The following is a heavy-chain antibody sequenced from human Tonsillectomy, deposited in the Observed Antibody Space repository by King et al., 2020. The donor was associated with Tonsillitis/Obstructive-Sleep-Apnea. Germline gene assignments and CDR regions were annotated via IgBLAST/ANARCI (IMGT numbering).Heavy chain of an antibody. V-gene: IGHV3-7*01. D-gene: IGHD3-16*01. Sequence: VQLVESGGGLVQPGGSLRLSCAASRFTFSDSWMSWVRQAPGKGPEWVANIKQDGSEKYYVDSVRGRFTISRDNAKNSLYLQMNSLRAEEPAVYYCGRDGGVGEGDVWGKGTTVTVSS. J-gene: IGHJ6*04. CDR3: GRDGGVGEGDV. CDR1: RFTFSDSW. CDR2: IKQDGSEK.